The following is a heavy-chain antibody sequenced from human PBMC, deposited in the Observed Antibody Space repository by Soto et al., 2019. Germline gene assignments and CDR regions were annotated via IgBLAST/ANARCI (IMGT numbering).Heavy chain of an antibody. J-gene: IGHJ5*02. V-gene: IGHV4-4*02. CDR1: GGSISSSNW. CDR2: IYHSGST. D-gene: IGHD2-2*01. CDR3: ARGIGVYQLLSRWVDP. Sequence: QVQLQESGPGPVKPSGTLSLTCAVSGGSISSSNWWSWVRQPPGKGLEWIGEIYHSGSTNYNPSLRSRVTISVAKSKNQFPLKLSSVTAADTAVYYCARGIGVYQLLSRWVDPWGQGTLVTVS.